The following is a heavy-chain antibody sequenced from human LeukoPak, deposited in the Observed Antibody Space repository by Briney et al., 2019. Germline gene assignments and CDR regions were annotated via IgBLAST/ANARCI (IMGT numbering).Heavy chain of an antibody. CDR2: ISWNSGSI. Sequence: GGSLRLSCAASGFTFDDYAMHWVRQAPGKGLEWVSGISWNSGSIGYADSVKGRFTISRDNAKNSLDLQMNSLRAEDTAVYYCARDLYFDYWGQGTLVTVSS. CDR1: GFTFDDYA. V-gene: IGHV3-9*01. CDR3: ARDLYFDY. J-gene: IGHJ4*02.